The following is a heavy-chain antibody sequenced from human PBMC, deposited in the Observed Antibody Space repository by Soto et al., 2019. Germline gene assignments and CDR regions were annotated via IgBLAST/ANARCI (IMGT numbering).Heavy chain of an antibody. V-gene: IGHV5-51*01. CDR1: GYSFTSYW. J-gene: IGHJ3*02. D-gene: IGHD1-1*01. CDR2: IYPSDSDT. CDR3: ARRAYLQGVRAFDI. Sequence: PGESLKISCKGSGYSFTSYWISWVRQMPGKGLEWMGIIYPSDSDTRYSPSFRGQVTISADKSISTAYLQWSSLKASDTAMYYCARRAYLQGVRAFDIWGQGSMVTVSS.